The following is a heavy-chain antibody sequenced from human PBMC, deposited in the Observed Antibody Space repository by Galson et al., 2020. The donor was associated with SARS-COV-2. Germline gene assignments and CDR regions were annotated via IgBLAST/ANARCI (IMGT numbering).Heavy chain of an antibody. CDR2: INHSGST. CDR3: ARAGIGYCSGGSCPGFDY. Sequence: SETLSLTCAVYGGSFSGYYWSWIRQPPGKGLEWIGEINHSGSTNYNPSLKSRVAISVDTSKNQFSLKLSSVTAADTAVYYCARAGIGYCSGGSCPGFDYWGQGTLVTVSS. D-gene: IGHD2-15*01. J-gene: IGHJ4*02. V-gene: IGHV4-34*01. CDR1: GGSFSGYY.